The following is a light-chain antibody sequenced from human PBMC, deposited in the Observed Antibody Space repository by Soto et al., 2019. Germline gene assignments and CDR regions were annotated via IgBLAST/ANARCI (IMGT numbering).Light chain of an antibody. Sequence: EIVMTQSPAPLSVSPGESATLSCRASQSISSALAWYQQKPGQPPRLLIYGASTSATGLPARFTGSGSVSDFTPTISGLQSEDFAVYYCQQGHNWPLTVGQRTRLEI. CDR1: QSISSA. V-gene: IGKV3-15*01. CDR2: GAS. J-gene: IGKJ2*01. CDR3: QQGHNWPLT.